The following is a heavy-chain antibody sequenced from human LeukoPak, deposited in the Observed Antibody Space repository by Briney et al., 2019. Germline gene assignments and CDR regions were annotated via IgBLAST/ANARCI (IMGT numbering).Heavy chain of an antibody. Sequence: ASVKVSCKASGYTFTGYYIHWVRQAPGQGLECMGWINPNSRGTNYAQKFQGRVTMTRDTSISTAYMELSRLRSDDTAVYYCARGGSGSYFSWLDPWGQGTLVTVSS. V-gene: IGHV1-2*02. D-gene: IGHD3-10*01. CDR2: INPNSRGT. CDR1: GYTFTGYY. J-gene: IGHJ5*02. CDR3: ARGGSGSYFSWLDP.